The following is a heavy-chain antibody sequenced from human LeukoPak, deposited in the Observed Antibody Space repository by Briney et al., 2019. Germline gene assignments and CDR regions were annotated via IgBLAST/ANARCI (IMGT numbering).Heavy chain of an antibody. CDR3: ARDFFYCSGGSCPPRGFWYFDL. V-gene: IGHV1-2*02. CDR2: INPNSGGT. J-gene: IGHJ2*01. D-gene: IGHD2-15*01. Sequence: ASVKVSCKASGYTFTGYYMHWVRQAPGQGLEWMGWINPNSGGTNYAQKFQGRVTMTRDTSISTAYMELSRLRSDDTAVYYCARDFFYCSGGSCPPRGFWYFDLWGRGTLVTVSS. CDR1: GYTFTGYY.